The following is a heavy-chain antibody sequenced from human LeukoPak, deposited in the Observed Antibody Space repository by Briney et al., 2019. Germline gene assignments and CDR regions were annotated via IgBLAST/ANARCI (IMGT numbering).Heavy chain of an antibody. CDR1: GYIFTAYY. CDR3: ARGAFYTDS. Sequence: GASVKVSCKASGYIFTAYYIHWVRQVPGQGLEWMGWINPNSYDTDFAQKFQGRVTMTRDTSINTAYMELGGLQSDDTAVYYCARGAFYTDSWGQGTLVTVTS. V-gene: IGHV1-2*02. J-gene: IGHJ4*02. CDR2: INPNSYDT.